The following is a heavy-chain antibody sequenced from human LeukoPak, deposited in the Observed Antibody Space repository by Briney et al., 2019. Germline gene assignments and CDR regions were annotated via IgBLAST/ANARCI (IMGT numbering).Heavy chain of an antibody. V-gene: IGHV3-30-3*01. J-gene: IGHJ3*02. CDR1: GFTFSSYA. D-gene: IGHD2-15*01. Sequence: PGGSLRLSCAASGFTFSSYAMHWVRQAPGKGLEWVAVISYDGSNKYYADSVKGRFTISRDNSKNTLYLQMNSLRAEDTAAYYCARGQDIVVVVAATPGPSDAFDIWGQGTMVTVSS. CDR3: ARGQDIVVVVAATPGPSDAFDI. CDR2: ISYDGSNK.